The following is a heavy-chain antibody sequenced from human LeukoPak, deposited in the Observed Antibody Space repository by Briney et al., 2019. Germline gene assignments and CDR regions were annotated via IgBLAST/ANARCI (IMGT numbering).Heavy chain of an antibody. D-gene: IGHD2-2*01. Sequence: ASLKVSCKTSGYTFSSFGVTWVRQAPGQGLEWVGWISAYDGNTNYAPKFRGRVAMTTGTSTNTAYMELRSLRSDDTAIYYCARTCPMMFCSSSFFDPWGQGTLVTVSS. CDR2: ISAYDGNT. V-gene: IGHV1-18*01. J-gene: IGHJ5*02. CDR3: ARTCPMMFCSSSFFDP. CDR1: GYTFSSFG.